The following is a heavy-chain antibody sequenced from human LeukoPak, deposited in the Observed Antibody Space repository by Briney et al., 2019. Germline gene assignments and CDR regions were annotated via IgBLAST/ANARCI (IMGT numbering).Heavy chain of an antibody. J-gene: IGHJ4*02. Sequence: GGSLRLSCAASGFTFSSYTMSWVRQAPGKGLEWVSTITTSDGNTYYADSVKGRFTVSRDNSKNTLFLQMNSLRAEDTAVYYCAKEGRSLQTYWGQGTLVTVSS. CDR2: ITTSDGNT. CDR3: AKEGRSLQTY. V-gene: IGHV3-23*01. CDR1: GFTFSSYT. D-gene: IGHD5-24*01.